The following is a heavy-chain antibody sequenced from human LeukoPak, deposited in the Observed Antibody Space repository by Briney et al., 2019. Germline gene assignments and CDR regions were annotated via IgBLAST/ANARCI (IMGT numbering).Heavy chain of an antibody. V-gene: IGHV3-23*01. CDR2: ISGSGGST. CDR3: AKDSYSDYAFDI. J-gene: IGHJ3*02. D-gene: IGHD2-21*01. CDR1: GFTFNNFA. Sequence: PGGSLRLSCAASGFTFNNFAMSWVRQAPGKGLEWVSAISGSGGSTYYADSVKGRFTISRDNSKNTLYLQMNSLRAEDTAVYYCAKDSYSDYAFDIWGQGTMVTVSS.